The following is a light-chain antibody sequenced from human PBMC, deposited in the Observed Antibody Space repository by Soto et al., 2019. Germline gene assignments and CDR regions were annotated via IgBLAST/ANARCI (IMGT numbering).Light chain of an antibody. Sequence: QLVLTQPPSASGTPGQRVTISCSGSSSKIGSNPVSWYQQLPGTDPKSLIYSDNQRPSGLPHRISGSRSGTSASLAISGLQSENEAEYYCAAWEDSLRGRVFGGASQVTVL. J-gene: IGLJ2*01. CDR3: AAWEDSLRGRV. V-gene: IGLV1-44*01. CDR1: SSKIGSNP. CDR2: SDN.